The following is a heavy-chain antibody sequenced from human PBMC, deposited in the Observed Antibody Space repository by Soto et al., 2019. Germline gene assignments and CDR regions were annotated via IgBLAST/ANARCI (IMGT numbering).Heavy chain of an antibody. CDR1: GGSISSSY. J-gene: IGHJ4*02. CDR3: ARDRSPYSNYPEYYFDY. Sequence: TLSLTCTASGGSISSSYWSWIRPPPGKGLWWIGYIYYSGSTNYNPSLKSRVTISVDTSKNQFSLKLSSVTAADTAVYYCARDRSPYSNYPEYYFDYWGQGTLVTVSS. V-gene: IGHV4-59*13. D-gene: IGHD4-4*01. CDR2: IYYSGST.